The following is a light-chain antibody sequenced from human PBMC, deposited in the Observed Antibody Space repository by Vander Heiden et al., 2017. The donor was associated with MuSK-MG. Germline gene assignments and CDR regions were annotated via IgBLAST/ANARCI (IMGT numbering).Light chain of an antibody. V-gene: IGKV3-20*01. CDR2: GAS. Sequence: DIVLTQSPGTLSLSPGERATLSCRAGQSVDSSNLAWYQQKPGQAPRLLIYGASSRATGIPDRFSGSGSGTDFTLTISRLEPEDSAVYYWQQDGSSRTFGQGTKVEIK. J-gene: IGKJ1*01. CDR3: QQDGSSRT. CDR1: QSVDSSN.